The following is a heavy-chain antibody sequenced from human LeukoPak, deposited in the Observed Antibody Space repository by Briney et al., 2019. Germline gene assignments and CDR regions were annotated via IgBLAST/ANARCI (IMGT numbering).Heavy chain of an antibody. CDR2: ISYDGSNT. Sequence: GGSLRLSCAASGFTFSTYAVHWVRQAPGKGLEWVGVISYDGSNTYYADSVKGRFTFSRDNSKNTLYLQMNSLRAEDTAVYYCARDSSYDSGGHYYVFDYWGQGTPVTAST. CDR1: GFTFSTYA. V-gene: IGHV3-30-3*01. J-gene: IGHJ4*02. CDR3: ARDSSYDSGGHYYVFDY. D-gene: IGHD3-22*01.